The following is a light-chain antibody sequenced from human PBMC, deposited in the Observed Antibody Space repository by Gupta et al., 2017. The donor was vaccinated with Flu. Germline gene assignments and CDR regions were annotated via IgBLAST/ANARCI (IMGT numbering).Light chain of an antibody. CDR1: RSNIGAGYD. CDR2: GNS. V-gene: IGLV1-40*01. CDR3: QSYDSSLSGSV. J-gene: IGLJ3*02. Sequence: QCVLTQPPSVSGAPGQSVTISCTGSRSNIGAGYDVHWYQHLPGTAPKLLIYGNSNRPSGVPDRFSGSKSGTSASLAITGLQAEDEADYYCQSYDSSLSGSVFGGGTKLTVL.